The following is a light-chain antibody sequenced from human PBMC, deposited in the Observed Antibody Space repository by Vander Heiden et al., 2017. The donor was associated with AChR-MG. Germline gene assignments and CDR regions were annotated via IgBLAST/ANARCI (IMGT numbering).Light chain of an antibody. V-gene: IGLV1-40*01. CDR1: SSNIGAGYN. CDR3: QSYDSSLSAWV. CDR2: GNG. Sequence: QSVLTQPPSVSGAPGQRVTISCTGSSSNIGAGYNVRCYQQLPGTAPKLLIYGNGNRPSGVPDRFSGSKSGTSASLAITGLQAEDEADYYCQSYDSSLSAWVFGGGTKLTVL. J-gene: IGLJ3*02.